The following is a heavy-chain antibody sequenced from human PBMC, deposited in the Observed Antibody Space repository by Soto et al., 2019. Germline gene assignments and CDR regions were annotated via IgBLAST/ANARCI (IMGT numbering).Heavy chain of an antibody. V-gene: IGHV3-21*01. CDR1: GFTFSSYS. J-gene: IGHJ6*04. CDR3: ARNAEEFHDFWSGYYYYSYGMDV. D-gene: IGHD3-3*01. Sequence: PGGPLRLSCAASGFTFSSYSMNWFRQCPGKGLEWVSSISSSSSYIYYADSVKGRFTISRDNAKNSLYLQMNSLRAEDTAVYYCARNAEEFHDFWSGYYYYSYGMDVWGEGTTVTVSS. CDR2: ISSSSSYI.